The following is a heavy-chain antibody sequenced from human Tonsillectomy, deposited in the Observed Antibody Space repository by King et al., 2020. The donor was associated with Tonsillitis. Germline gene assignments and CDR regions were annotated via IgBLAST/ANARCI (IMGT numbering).Heavy chain of an antibody. Sequence: VQLVQSGAEVKKPGESLKISCKGSGFSFTSYWIGWVRQMPGKGLEWMGIIYPGDSDTRYSPTFQGQVTISADKSISTAYLQWSSLQASDTAMYYCARPRDWEFYYFDYWGQGTLVTVSS. CDR2: IYPGDSDT. J-gene: IGHJ4*02. CDR3: ARPRDWEFYYFDY. V-gene: IGHV5-51*01. CDR1: GFSFTSYW. D-gene: IGHD3-10*01.